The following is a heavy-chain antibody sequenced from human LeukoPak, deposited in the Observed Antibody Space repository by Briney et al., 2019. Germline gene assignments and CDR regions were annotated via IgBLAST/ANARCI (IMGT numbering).Heavy chain of an antibody. Sequence: GGSLRLSCAVSGFTFSSYWMHWVRQAPGKGLVWVSRINTDGSTTNYADSVKGRFTSSRDNAKNTLYMQMNSLRAEDTAMYYCATWNDKGYWGQGTLVTVSS. V-gene: IGHV3-74*01. CDR1: GFTFSSYW. CDR3: ATWNDKGY. CDR2: INTDGSTT. D-gene: IGHD1-1*01. J-gene: IGHJ4*02.